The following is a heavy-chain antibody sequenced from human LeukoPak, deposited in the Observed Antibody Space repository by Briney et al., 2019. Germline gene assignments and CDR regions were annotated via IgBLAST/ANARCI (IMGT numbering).Heavy chain of an antibody. CDR2: INHSGST. CDR3: ARLWGSGFSY. Sequence: SETLSLTCAVYGGSFSGYYWSWIRQPPGKGLEWIGEINHSGSTNYNPSLKSRVTISVDTSKNQFSLKLSSVTAADTAVYYCARLWGSGFSYWGQGTLVTVSS. CDR1: GGSFSGYY. D-gene: IGHD3-10*01. V-gene: IGHV4-34*01. J-gene: IGHJ4*02.